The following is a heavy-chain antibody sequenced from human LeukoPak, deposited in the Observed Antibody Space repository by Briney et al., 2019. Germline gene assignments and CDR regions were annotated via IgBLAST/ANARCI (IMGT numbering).Heavy chain of an antibody. J-gene: IGHJ4*02. Sequence: SETLSLTCSVSGASLRVGGYYWTWIRQHPERGLEWIGYIYYSGTTDYNPSLKSRVSIPKDTSNNQFSLHLTSVTAADTAVYYCARWGSGWYYFDYWGQGTLVTVSS. CDR3: ARWGSGWYYFDY. V-gene: IGHV4-31*03. CDR2: IYYSGTT. D-gene: IGHD6-19*01. CDR1: GASLRVGGYY.